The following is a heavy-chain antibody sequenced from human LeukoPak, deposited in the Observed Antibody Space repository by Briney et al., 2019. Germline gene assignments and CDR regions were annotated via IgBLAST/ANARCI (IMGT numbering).Heavy chain of an antibody. CDR3: ARRDDSGSRYYYYYYMDV. CDR2: ISSSSSYI. V-gene: IGHV3-21*01. D-gene: IGHD1-26*01. CDR1: GFTFSSYS. Sequence: PGGSLRLSCAASGFTFSSYSMNWVRQAPGKGLEWVSSISSSSSYIYYADSVKGRFTISRDNAKNSLYLQMNSLRAEDTAVCYCARRDDSGSRYYYYYYMDVWGKGTTVTVSS. J-gene: IGHJ6*03.